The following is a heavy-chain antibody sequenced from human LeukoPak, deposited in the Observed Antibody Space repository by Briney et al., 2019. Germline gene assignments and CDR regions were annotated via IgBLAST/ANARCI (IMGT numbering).Heavy chain of an antibody. D-gene: IGHD4-17*01. CDR1: GFSFSSSA. CDR2: VKQDGSEK. J-gene: IGHJ5*01. V-gene: IGHV3-7*01. CDR3: AKEGDYPILTYDS. Sequence: GGSLRLSCAASGFSFSSSAMHWVRQAPGKGLEWVANVKQDGSEKYYVDSVKGRFTISRDNAKNSLYLQMNSLRAEDTAVYYCAKEGDYPILTYDSWGQGALVTVSS.